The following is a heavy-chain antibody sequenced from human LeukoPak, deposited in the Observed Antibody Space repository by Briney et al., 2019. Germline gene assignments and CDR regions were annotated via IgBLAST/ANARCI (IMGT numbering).Heavy chain of an antibody. CDR1: GFTFSDSA. J-gene: IGHJ4*02. CDR3: ARDFMATITDY. D-gene: IGHD5-24*01. CDR2: ISFSGDSI. Sequence: GRSLRLSCAASGFTFSDSAMTWVRQAPGKGLEWVSLISFSGDSIYYADSVKGRFTISRDNSKNTLYLQMNSLRAEDTAVYYCARDFMATITDYWGQGTLVTVSS. V-gene: IGHV3-23*01.